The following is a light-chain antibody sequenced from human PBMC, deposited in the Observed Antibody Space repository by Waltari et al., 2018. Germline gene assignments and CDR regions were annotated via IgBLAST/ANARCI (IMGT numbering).Light chain of an antibody. Sequence: QLLLTQSPSASASLGASVKLTCTLSRGHSNNLIAWLQQQPGKGPRYLMRVNSDGSHSKGDEIPDRFSGSSSGAERYLTISSVQSEDEADYYCETGGHGTWVFGGGTKLTVL. CDR1: RGHSNNL. CDR3: ETGGHGTWV. CDR2: VNSDGSH. J-gene: IGLJ3*02. V-gene: IGLV4-69*01.